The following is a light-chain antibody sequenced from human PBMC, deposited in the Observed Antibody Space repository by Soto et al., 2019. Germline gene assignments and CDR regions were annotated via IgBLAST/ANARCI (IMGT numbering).Light chain of an antibody. CDR3: IARIHLNLT. J-gene: IGKJ5*01. CDR2: EVS. CDR1: QSLLHITGETF. V-gene: IGKV2-29*03. Sequence: VMTQTPLSLSVAPGQPACIFCKSSQSLLHITGETFLFWYLQKPGQSPQLLIYEVSTRVSGVPDRFSGSERVKDLTREVSRVHTVHAPIDYHIARIHLNLTFGQGTRLEIK.